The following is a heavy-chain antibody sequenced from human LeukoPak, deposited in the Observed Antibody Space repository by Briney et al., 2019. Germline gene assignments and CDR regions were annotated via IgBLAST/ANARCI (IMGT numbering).Heavy chain of an antibody. Sequence: SETLSLTCTVSGGSISSSSYYWSWIRQPPGKGREWIGYIYQSGSTNYNPSLKSRVTISADTSKNQFSLTLRSVTAADSAVYYCARHVGEAYFDYWGQGTLVTVSS. CDR1: GGSISSSSYY. CDR2: IYQSGST. D-gene: IGHD3-16*01. J-gene: IGHJ4*02. CDR3: ARHVGEAYFDY. V-gene: IGHV4-61*05.